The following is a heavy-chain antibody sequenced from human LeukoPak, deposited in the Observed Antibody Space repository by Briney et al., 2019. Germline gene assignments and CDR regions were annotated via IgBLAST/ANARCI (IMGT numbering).Heavy chain of an antibody. J-gene: IGHJ4*02. CDR1: GGSISSSSYY. CDR2: IYYSGST. CDR3: ARTYSTHDY. D-gene: IGHD2-2*01. V-gene: IGHV4-39*01. Sequence: SETLSLTCTVSGGSISSSSYYWGWIRQPPGKGLEWIGSIYYSGSTYYNPSLKSRVTISVDTSKNQFSLKLSSVTAADTAVYYCARTYSTHDYWGQGTLVTVPS.